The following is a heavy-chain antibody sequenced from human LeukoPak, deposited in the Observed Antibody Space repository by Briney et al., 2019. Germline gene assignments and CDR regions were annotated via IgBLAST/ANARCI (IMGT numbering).Heavy chain of an antibody. Sequence: SETLSLTCTVSGGSISSYYWSWIRQPPGKGLEWIGYIYTSGGTNYNPSLKSRVTISVDTSKNQFSLKLSSVTAADTAVYYCARQYSSSWYGYYYYYMDVWGKGTTVTVSS. J-gene: IGHJ6*03. CDR3: ARQYSSSWYGYYYYYMDV. V-gene: IGHV4-4*09. CDR2: IYTSGGT. CDR1: GGSISSYY. D-gene: IGHD6-13*01.